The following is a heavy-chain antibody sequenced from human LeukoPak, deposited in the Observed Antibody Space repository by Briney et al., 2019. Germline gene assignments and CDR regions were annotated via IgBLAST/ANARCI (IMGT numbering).Heavy chain of an antibody. CDR2: INPSGGST. D-gene: IGHD3-9*01. CDR3: AREYSPRLLTGYYPQYFQH. V-gene: IGHV1-46*01. J-gene: IGHJ1*01. CDR1: GYTFTSYY. Sequence: ASVKVSCKASGYTFTSYYMHWVRQAPGQGLEWMGIINPSGGSTSYAQKFQGRVTMTRDTSTSTVYMELSSLRSEDTAVYYCAREYSPRLLTGYYPQYFQHWGQGTLVTVSS.